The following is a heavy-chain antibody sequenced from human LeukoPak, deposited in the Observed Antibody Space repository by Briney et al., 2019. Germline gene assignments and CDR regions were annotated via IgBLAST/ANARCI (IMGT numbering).Heavy chain of an antibody. CDR2: IKQDGSEK. V-gene: IGHV3-7*03. CDR1: GFTFSNYW. CDR3: ARETEYYDFWSGYYL. Sequence: GGSLRLSCAASGFTFSNYWMSWVRQAPGKGLEWVANIKQDGSEKYYVDSVKGRFTISRDNAKNSLYLQMNSLRAEDTAVYYCARETEYYDFWSGYYLWGQGTLVTVSS. J-gene: IGHJ4*02. D-gene: IGHD3-3*01.